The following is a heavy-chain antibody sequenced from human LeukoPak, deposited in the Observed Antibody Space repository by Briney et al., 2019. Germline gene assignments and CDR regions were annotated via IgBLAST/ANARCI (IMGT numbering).Heavy chain of an antibody. CDR2: ISSSSSYI. CDR3: AREDSSGYYLPMDYFDY. V-gene: IGHV3-21*01. J-gene: IGHJ4*02. CDR1: GFTFSSYS. Sequence: GRSLRLSCAASGFTFSSYSMNWVRQAPGKGLEWVSSISSSSSYIYYADSVKGRFTISRDNAKNSLYLQMNSLRAEDTAVYYCAREDSSGYYLPMDYFDYWGQGTLVTVSS. D-gene: IGHD3-22*01.